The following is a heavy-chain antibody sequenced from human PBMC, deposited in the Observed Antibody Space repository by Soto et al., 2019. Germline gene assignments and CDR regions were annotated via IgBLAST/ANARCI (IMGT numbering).Heavy chain of an antibody. CDR3: ARSGYYSGSGSYYSGRDSDS. CDR2: IEVKAYGGTT. D-gene: IGHD3-10*01. CDR1: GFTFGDST. Sequence: PGGSLRLSCTASGFTFGDSTMNWVRQSPGKGLEWVGFIEVKAYGGTTEYAASVIGRFSISRDDSKSVAYLQMNRLKTEDTAVYYCARSGYYSGSGSYYSGRDSDSWGQGTLVTVSS. V-gene: IGHV3-49*04. J-gene: IGHJ4*02.